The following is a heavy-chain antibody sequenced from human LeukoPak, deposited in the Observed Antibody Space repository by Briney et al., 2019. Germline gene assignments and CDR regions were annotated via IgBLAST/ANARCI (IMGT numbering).Heavy chain of an antibody. Sequence: GGSLRLSCAASGFTFSNYSMNWVRQAPGKGLEWVSSISTSSTYIYYADSVKGRFTISRDNAKTSLYLQMNSLSAEDTAVYYCARVTRYSSGWYYPDAFNIWGQGTMVTVSS. CDR1: GFTFSNYS. J-gene: IGHJ3*02. D-gene: IGHD6-19*01. CDR3: ARVTRYSSGWYYPDAFNI. V-gene: IGHV3-21*01. CDR2: ISTSSTYI.